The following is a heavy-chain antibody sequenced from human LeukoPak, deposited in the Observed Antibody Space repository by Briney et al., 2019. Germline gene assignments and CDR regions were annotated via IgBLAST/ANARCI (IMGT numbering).Heavy chain of an antibody. CDR1: GYTFTGYY. J-gene: IGHJ4*02. Sequence: ASVKVSCKASGYTFTGYYMHWVRQAPGQGLEWMGWINPNSGGTNYAQKFQGWVTMTRDTSISTAYMELSSLRSEDTAVYYCARERSTTQYYFDYWGQGTLVTVSS. CDR2: INPNSGGT. CDR3: ARERSTTQYYFDY. V-gene: IGHV1-2*04. D-gene: IGHD1-7*01.